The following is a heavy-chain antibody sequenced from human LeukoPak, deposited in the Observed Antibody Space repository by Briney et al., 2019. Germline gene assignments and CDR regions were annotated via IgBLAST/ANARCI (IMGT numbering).Heavy chain of an antibody. CDR3: ASLAVAGLSEGY. V-gene: IGHV4-39*01. CDR2: IYYSGST. J-gene: IGHJ4*02. D-gene: IGHD6-19*01. CDR1: GGSISSDSYY. Sequence: SETLSLTCTVSGGSISSDSYYWAWIRQPPGKGLEWIASIYYSGSTYYNPSLKSRVTISVDTSRNQFSLKLSSVTAADTAVYYCASLAVAGLSEGYWGQGTLVIVFS.